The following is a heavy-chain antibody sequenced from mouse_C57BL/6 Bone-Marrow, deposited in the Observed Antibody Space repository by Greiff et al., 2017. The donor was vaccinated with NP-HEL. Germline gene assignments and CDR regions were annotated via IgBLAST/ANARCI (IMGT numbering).Heavy chain of an antibody. D-gene: IGHD5-1*01. CDR1: GYTFTSYW. J-gene: IGHJ3*01. CDR2: IHPNSGST. CDR3: ASVPRGTWFAY. Sequence: QVQLQQSGAELVKPGASVKLSCKASGYTFTSYWMHWVKQRPGQGLEWIGMIHPNSGSTNYNEKFKSKATLTVDKSSSTAYMQLSSLTSEDSAVYYCASVPRGTWFAYWGQGTLVTVSA. V-gene: IGHV1-64*01.